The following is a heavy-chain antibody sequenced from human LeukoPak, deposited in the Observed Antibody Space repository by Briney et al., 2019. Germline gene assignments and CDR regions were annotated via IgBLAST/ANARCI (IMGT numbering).Heavy chain of an antibody. CDR2: ISAYNGNT. D-gene: IGHD2-21*01. J-gene: IGHJ4*02. CDR1: G. CDR3: ASANPYCGGDCPFDY. V-gene: IGHV1-18*01. Sequence: GXSWVRQAPGQGLEWMGWISAYNGNTNYAQKLQGRVTMTTDTSTSTAYMELRSLRSDDTAVYYCASANPYCGGDCPFDYWGQGTLVTVSS.